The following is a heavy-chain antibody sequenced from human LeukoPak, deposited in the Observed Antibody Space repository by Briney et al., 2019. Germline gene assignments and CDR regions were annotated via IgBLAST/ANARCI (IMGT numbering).Heavy chain of an antibody. J-gene: IGHJ4*02. CDR1: GFTFSSYS. V-gene: IGHV3-48*02. CDR2: ISSSSSTI. Sequence: GGSLRLSCAASGFTFSSYSMNWVRQAPGKGLEWVPYISSSSSTIYYADSVKGRFTISRDNAKNSLYLQMNSLRDEDTAVYYCARDSMRYSSGWTTDYFDYWGQGTLVTVSS. D-gene: IGHD6-19*01. CDR3: ARDSMRYSSGWTTDYFDY.